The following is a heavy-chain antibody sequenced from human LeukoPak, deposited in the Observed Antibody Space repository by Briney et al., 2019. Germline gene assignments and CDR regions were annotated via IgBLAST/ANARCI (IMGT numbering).Heavy chain of an antibody. CDR1: GGSISSISYY. D-gene: IGHD6-19*01. CDR3: ARPSSGWYGFDY. J-gene: IGHJ4*02. CDR2: IYYSGST. V-gene: IGHV4-39*01. Sequence: SETLSLTCTVSGGSISSISYYWGWIRQPPGKGLEWIGSIYYSGSTYYNPSLKSRVTISVDTSKNQFSLKLSSVTAADTAVYYCARPSSGWYGFDYWGQGTLVTVSS.